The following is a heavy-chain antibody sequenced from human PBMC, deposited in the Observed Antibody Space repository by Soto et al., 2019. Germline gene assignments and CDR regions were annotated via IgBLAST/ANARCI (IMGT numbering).Heavy chain of an antibody. V-gene: IGHV3-48*02. CDR2: ISGSGATK. J-gene: IGHJ4*02. CDR1: GFTFSSHS. CDR3: ARAIRGFSYVVDY. D-gene: IGHD5-18*01. Sequence: LRLSCTASGFTFSSHSINWVRQAPGKGLEWVSYISGSGATKYYADSVKGRFTISRDNARNSLYLQMSSLSDEDTAVYYCARAIRGFSYVVDYWGQGTLVTVSS.